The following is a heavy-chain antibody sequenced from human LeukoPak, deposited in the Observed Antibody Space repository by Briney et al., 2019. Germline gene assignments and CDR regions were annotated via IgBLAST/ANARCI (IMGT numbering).Heavy chain of an antibody. CDR2: IYYSGST. V-gene: IGHV4-59*01. J-gene: IGHJ3*02. D-gene: IGHD3-22*01. CDR1: GGSISSYY. CDR3: AREKRYYDSSGYYHDAFDI. Sequence: SETLSLTCTVSGGSISSYYWSSIRQPPGKGLEWIGYIYYSGSTNYNPSLKSRVTISVDTSKNQFSLKLSSVTAADTAVYYCAREKRYYDSSGYYHDAFDIWGQGTMVTVSS.